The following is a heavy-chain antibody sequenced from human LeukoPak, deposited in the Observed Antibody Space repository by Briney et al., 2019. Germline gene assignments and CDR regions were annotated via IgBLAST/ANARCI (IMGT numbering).Heavy chain of an antibody. CDR2: IYYIGST. D-gene: IGHD1-26*01. Sequence: SETLSLTCTVSGGSISSYYWSWIRQPPGKGLEWIGYIYYIGSTNYNPSLKSRVTISVDTSKNQFSLKLSSVTAADTAVYYCARDRGVGVDYWGQGTLVTVSS. V-gene: IGHV4-59*01. CDR3: ARDRGVGVDY. J-gene: IGHJ4*02. CDR1: GGSISSYY.